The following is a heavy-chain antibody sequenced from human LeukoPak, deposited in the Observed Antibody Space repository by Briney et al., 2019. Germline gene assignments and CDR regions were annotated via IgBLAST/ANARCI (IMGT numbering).Heavy chain of an antibody. D-gene: IGHD1-26*01. CDR3: ARDPIIVGTTPAFDI. CDR1: GGTFSSYA. V-gene: IGHV1-18*01. Sequence: GASVKVSCKASGGTFSSYAISWVRQAPGQGLEWMGSISVYSGKRNHAQKFQGRVTMTTDTSTKTAYMELRSLRSDDTASYYCARDPIIVGTTPAFDIWGQGTMVIASS. J-gene: IGHJ3*02. CDR2: ISVYSGKR.